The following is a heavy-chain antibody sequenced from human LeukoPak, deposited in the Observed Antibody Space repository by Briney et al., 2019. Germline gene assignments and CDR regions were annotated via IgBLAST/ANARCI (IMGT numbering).Heavy chain of an antibody. CDR2: IYESGTT. CDR1: GESLNSYY. J-gene: IGHJ5*02. V-gene: IGHV4-34*01. CDR3: ARGSPRGSSSRFDP. Sequence: SETLSLTCAVYGESLNSYYWSWVRQPPGEGLEWIGEIYESGTTEYNPSLKSRVTISMVPSKQQLSLSLSSVTAADTAVYYCARGSPRGSSSRFDPWGQGTLVTVSS. D-gene: IGHD6-6*01.